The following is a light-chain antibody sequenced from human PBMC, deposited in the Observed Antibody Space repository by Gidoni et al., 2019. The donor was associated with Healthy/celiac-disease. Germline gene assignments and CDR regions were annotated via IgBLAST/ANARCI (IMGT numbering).Light chain of an antibody. CDR1: SSNIGAGYD. CDR3: QSYDSSLSVVV. CDR2: GNS. V-gene: IGLV1-40*01. J-gene: IGLJ2*01. Sequence: QSVLTQLPSVSGAPGQRVTISCTGSSSNIGAGYDVHWYQQLPGTAPKLLICGNSNRPSGVPARFSVSKSGTSASLAITGLQAEDEADYYCQSYDSSLSVVVFGGGTKLTVL.